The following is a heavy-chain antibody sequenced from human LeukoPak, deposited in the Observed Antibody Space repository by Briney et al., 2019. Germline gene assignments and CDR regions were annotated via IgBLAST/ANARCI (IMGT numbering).Heavy chain of an antibody. CDR1: GFTFSNAW. D-gene: IGHD3-10*01. V-gene: IGHV3-30-3*01. Sequence: GGSLRLSCAASGFTFSNAWMSWVRQAPGKGLEWVAVISYDGSNKYYADSVKGRFTISRDNSKNTLYLQMNSLRAEDTAVYYCARDPSMVRGVSGFDIWGQGTMVTVSS. CDR2: ISYDGSNK. J-gene: IGHJ3*02. CDR3: ARDPSMVRGVSGFDI.